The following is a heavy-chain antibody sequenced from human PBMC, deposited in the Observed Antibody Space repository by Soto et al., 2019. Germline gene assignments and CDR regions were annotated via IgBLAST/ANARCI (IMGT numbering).Heavy chain of an antibody. V-gene: IGHV4-39*01. CDR1: GGSISSSSYY. J-gene: IGHJ4*02. Sequence: PSETLSLTCTVFGGSISSSSYYWGWLRQPPGKGLEWIGSIYYSGSTYYNPSLKSRVTISVDTSKNQFSLKLSSVTAADTAVYYCAKLWDYFDYWGQGTLVTVSS. CDR3: AKLWDYFDY. CDR2: IYYSGST. D-gene: IGHD1-26*01.